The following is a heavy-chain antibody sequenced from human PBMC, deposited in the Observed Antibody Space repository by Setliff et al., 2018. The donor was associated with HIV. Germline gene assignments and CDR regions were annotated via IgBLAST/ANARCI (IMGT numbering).Heavy chain of an antibody. V-gene: IGHV4-4*09. D-gene: IGHD1-7*01. Sequence: SETLSLTCAVSGDSIGTYSWHWLRQPPGEGLEWIGYIYGSGSTGYNPSLTSRVTMSTDTPNNRFALKLTSVTAADTAVYYCAKRAVQDGTVTSSNWFESWGQGTLVTVSS. J-gene: IGHJ5*01. CDR3: AKRAVQDGTVTSSNWFES. CDR2: IYGSGST. CDR1: GDSIGTYS.